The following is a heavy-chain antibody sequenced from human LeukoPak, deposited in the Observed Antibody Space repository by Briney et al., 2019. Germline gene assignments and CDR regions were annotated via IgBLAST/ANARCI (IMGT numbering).Heavy chain of an antibody. CDR1: GGSFSGYY. Sequence: PSETLSLTCAVYGGSFSGYYWSWIRQPPGKGLEWIGEINHSGSTNYNPSLKSRVTISVDTSKNQFSLKLSSVTAADTAVYYCARVYGNYYDSSGYWYFDLWGRGTLVTVSS. J-gene: IGHJ2*01. V-gene: IGHV4-34*01. CDR2: INHSGST. D-gene: IGHD3-22*01. CDR3: ARVYGNYYDSSGYWYFDL.